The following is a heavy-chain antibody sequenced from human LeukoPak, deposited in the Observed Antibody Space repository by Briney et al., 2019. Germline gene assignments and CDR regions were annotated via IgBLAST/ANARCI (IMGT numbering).Heavy chain of an antibody. V-gene: IGHV3-7*01. D-gene: IGHD6-19*01. CDR1: GFTFSSYS. J-gene: IGHJ6*02. CDR2: IKQDGSEK. Sequence: GGSLRLSCAASGFTFSSYSMNWVRQAPGKGLEWVANIKQDGSEKYYVDSVKGRFTISRDNAKNSLYLQMNSLRAEDTAVYYCARDLGIAVAEYYYGMDVWGQGTTVTVSS. CDR3: ARDLGIAVAEYYYGMDV.